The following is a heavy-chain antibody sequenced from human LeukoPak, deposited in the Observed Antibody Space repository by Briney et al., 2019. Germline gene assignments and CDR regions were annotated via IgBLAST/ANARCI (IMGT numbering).Heavy chain of an antibody. Sequence: SETLSLTCTVSGGSISSHYWNWIRQPPGKGLEWIGYIFYSGSTNYNPSLKSRVTISVDTSKNQISLSLNSVTAADTAVYYCARDATDSGDNSYSFDYWGQGTLVTVSS. CDR2: IFYSGST. CDR1: GGSISSHY. J-gene: IGHJ4*02. CDR3: ARDATDSGDNSYSFDY. V-gene: IGHV4-59*11. D-gene: IGHD4-17*01.